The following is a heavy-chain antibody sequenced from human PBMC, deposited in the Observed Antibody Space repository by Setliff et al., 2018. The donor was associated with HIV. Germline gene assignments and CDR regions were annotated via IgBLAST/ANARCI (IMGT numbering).Heavy chain of an antibody. CDR3: TTDLGSGRFSWNNN. D-gene: IGHD1-26*01. CDR2: IRNKKNGGTT. Sequence: PGGSLRLSCAAAGFTFSNAWMTWVRQAPGKGLERVARIRNKKNGGTTYYAAPVEGRFTISRDDSKNTLSLQMNSLKTEDTAIYYCTTDLGSGRFSWNNNWGQGTLGTVS. V-gene: IGHV3-15*01. CDR1: GFTFSNAW. J-gene: IGHJ4*02.